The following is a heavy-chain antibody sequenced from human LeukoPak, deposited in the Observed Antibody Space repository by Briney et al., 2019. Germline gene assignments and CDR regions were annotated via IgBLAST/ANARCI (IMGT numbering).Heavy chain of an antibody. CDR2: IYYSGST. CDR3: ARTGGTIDY. D-gene: IGHD2-8*02. Sequence: SEPLSLTCIVSGGSMSPYYWTWLRQSPGKGLEWIGYIYYSGSTYYNPSLKSRVTISVDTSKNQFSLKLNSVTAADTAVYYCARTGGTIDYWGQGTLVTVSS. J-gene: IGHJ4*02. V-gene: IGHV4-59*08. CDR1: GGSMSPYY.